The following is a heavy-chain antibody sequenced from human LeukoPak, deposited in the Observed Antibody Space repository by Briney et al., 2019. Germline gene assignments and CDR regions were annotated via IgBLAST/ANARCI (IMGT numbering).Heavy chain of an antibody. J-gene: IGHJ3*02. CDR3: ARNYDNVWGSYGYRAFDI. CDR1: GYSFTNYD. V-gene: IGHV1-8*03. D-gene: IGHD3-16*01. Sequence: ASVKVSCKASGYSFTNYDINWVRQATGQGLEWMGWMNPNSGNTGYAQKFQGRVTITRNTSISTGYMELSSLTSEDTAVYYCARNYDNVWGSYGYRAFDIWGQGTMVTVSS. CDR2: MNPNSGNT.